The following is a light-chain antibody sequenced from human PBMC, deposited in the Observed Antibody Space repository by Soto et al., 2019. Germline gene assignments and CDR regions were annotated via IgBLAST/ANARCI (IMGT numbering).Light chain of an antibody. CDR3: QQYDNWWT. Sequence: EIVMTQSPATLSVSPGERATLSCRASQSVTTNLAWYQQKPGQPPRLLIYGASTRATGIPARFSGSGSGTEFTLTISSLQSEDSAVYHCQQYDNWWTFGQGAKVEIK. V-gene: IGKV3-15*01. CDR1: QSVTTN. J-gene: IGKJ1*01. CDR2: GAS.